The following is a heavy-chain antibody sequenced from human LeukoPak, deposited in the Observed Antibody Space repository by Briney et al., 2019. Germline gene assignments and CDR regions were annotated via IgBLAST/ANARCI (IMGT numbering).Heavy chain of an antibody. Sequence: ASVKVSCKASGFTFTSSAMQWVRRARGQRLEWIGWIVVGSGNTNYAQKFQERVTITRDMSTSTAYMELSSLRSEDTAVYYCAAATNTYCSGGSCYGGSGAFDIWGQGTMVTVSS. J-gene: IGHJ3*02. CDR1: GFTFTSSA. CDR3: AAATNTYCSGGSCYGGSGAFDI. CDR2: IVVGSGNT. V-gene: IGHV1-58*02. D-gene: IGHD2-15*01.